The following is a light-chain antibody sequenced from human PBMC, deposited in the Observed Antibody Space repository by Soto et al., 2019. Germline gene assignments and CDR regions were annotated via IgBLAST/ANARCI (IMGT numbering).Light chain of an antibody. V-gene: IGKV1-8*01. J-gene: IGKJ1*01. CDR1: QGISSY. CDR2: AAS. CDR3: QQYYRYPRT. Sequence: AIRMTQSPSSFSASTGDRVTITCRASQGISSYLAWYQQKPGKAPKLLIYAASTLQSGVPSRFSGSGSGTDFTLTISCLQSEDFATYDFQQYYRYPRTFGQGTKVEIK.